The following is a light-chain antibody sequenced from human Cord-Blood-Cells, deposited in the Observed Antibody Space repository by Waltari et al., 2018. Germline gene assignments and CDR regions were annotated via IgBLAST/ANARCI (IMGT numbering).Light chain of an antibody. J-gene: IGKJ2*01. CDR1: QSISSY. Sequence: ILMTQSPASLSASVGGKVTMTGRARQSISSYLNKNQQKPGKAHKLLIYAASSLQSGVPSRFSGSGSVTDFTLTIRSLQPEDFSTYFCQQSYSTPYTFGQVTKLEIK. CDR3: QQSYSTPYT. CDR2: AAS. V-gene: IGKV1-39*01.